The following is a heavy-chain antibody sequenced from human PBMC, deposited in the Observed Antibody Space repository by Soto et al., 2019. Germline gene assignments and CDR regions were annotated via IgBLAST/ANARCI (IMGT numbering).Heavy chain of an antibody. CDR2: IIPIFGTA. J-gene: IGHJ4*02. D-gene: IGHD6-19*01. CDR3: ANRLLSGYGRGWLDY. V-gene: IGHV1-69*13. CDR1: GGTFSSYA. Sequence: SVKVSCKASGGTFSSYAISWVRQAPGQGLEWMGGIIPIFGTANYAQKFQGRVTITADESTSTAYMELSSLRSEDTAVYYCANRLLSGYGRGWLDYGGQGPLVTVSS.